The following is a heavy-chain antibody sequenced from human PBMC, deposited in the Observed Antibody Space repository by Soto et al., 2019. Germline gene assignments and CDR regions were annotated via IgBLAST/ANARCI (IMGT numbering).Heavy chain of an antibody. V-gene: IGHV4-59*01. CDR3: AAGEASSRNLAPYYLDF. J-gene: IGHJ4*02. CDR1: GGSMRNYF. CDR2: IHYSGTT. D-gene: IGHD6-13*01. Sequence: LSLTFTVSGGSMRNYFWTWIRQPPGKGLEWIGYIHYSGTTSFFPSYNPSLRSRVTISEDTSKNQFSLKLLSVTTADTAVYFCAAGEASSRNLAPYYLDFWGQGTLVTVSS.